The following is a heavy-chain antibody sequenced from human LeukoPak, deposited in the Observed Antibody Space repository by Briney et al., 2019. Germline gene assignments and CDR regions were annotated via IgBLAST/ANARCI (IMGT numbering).Heavy chain of an antibody. J-gene: IGHJ4*02. Sequence: SETLSLTCAVYGGSFSRYYWSWIRQPPGKGLEWIGEINHSGSTNYNPSLKSRVTISVDTSKNQFSLKLSSVTAADTAVYYCARGGFYCGRDCYVDYWGQGTLVTVSS. V-gene: IGHV4-34*01. D-gene: IGHD2-21*02. CDR1: GGSFSRYY. CDR3: ARGGFYCGRDCYVDY. CDR2: INHSGST.